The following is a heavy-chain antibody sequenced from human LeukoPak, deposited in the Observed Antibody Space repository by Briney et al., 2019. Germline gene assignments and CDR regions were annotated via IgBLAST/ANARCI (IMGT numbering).Heavy chain of an antibody. CDR1: GFTFSSYA. V-gene: IGHV3-23*01. Sequence: SGGSLRLSCAASGFTFSSYAVSWVRKAPRKGLERVSSISGSGGSTYSADSVKGWFTISRDNSKNTLYLQMNSLRAEDTALYYCAKDRSCTNDICHGDFDYWGQGTLVTVSS. J-gene: IGHJ4*02. CDR3: AKDRSCTNDICHGDFDY. CDR2: ISGSGGST. D-gene: IGHD2-8*01.